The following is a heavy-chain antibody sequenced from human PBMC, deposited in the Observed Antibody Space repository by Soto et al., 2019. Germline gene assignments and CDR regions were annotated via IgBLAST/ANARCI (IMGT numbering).Heavy chain of an antibody. J-gene: IGHJ4*02. Sequence: EVQLVESGGGLVKPGGSLRLSCAASGFTFSNAWMNWVRQAPGKGLEWVGRIKSKTDGGTTDYAAPVKGRFTISRDDSINTLYLQMNSLKTEYTAVYYCTTVEGSWPTTGFDYWGQGTLVTVSS. CDR1: GFTFSNAW. V-gene: IGHV3-15*07. CDR3: TTVEGSWPTTGFDY. CDR2: IKSKTDGGTT. D-gene: IGHD3-3*01.